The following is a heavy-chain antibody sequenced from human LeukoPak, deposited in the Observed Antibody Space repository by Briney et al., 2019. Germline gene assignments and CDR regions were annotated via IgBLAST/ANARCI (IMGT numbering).Heavy chain of an antibody. CDR2: ISSSSSYI. CDR3: ARDRAEGYFDY. V-gene: IGHV3-21*01. Sequence: GGSLRLSCAASGFTFSSYSMNWVRQAPGKGLEWVSSISSSSSYIYYADSVKGRFTISRGNAKNSLYLQMNSLRAEDTAVYYCARDRAEGYFDYWGQGTLVTVSS. D-gene: IGHD5-24*01. J-gene: IGHJ4*02. CDR1: GFTFSSYS.